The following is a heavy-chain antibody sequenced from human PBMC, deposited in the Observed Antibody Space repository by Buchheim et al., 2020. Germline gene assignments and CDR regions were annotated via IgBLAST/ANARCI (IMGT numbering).Heavy chain of an antibody. J-gene: IGHJ6*02. Sequence: QVQLQESGPGLVKPSQTLSLTCTVSGGSISSGSYYWSWIRQPAGKGLEWVGRIYTSGSTNYNPSLKSRVTISVATSKNQFSLKLSSVTAADTAVYYCARDHGYCSGGSCPPHYYGMDVWGQGTT. CDR3: ARDHGYCSGGSCPPHYYGMDV. CDR1: GGSISSGSYY. CDR2: IYTSGST. V-gene: IGHV4-61*02. D-gene: IGHD2-15*01.